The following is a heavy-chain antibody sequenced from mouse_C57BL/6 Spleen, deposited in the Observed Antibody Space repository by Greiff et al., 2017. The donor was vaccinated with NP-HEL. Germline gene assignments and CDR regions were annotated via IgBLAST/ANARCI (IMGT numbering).Heavy chain of an antibody. Sequence: VQLQQSGAELVRPGTSVKVSCKASGYAFTNYLIEWVKQRPGQGLEWIGVINPGSGGTNYNEKFKGKATLTADKSSSTAYMQLSSLTSEDSAVYCCAREGEAQVIFCAMDYWGQGTSVTVSS. CDR1: GYAFTNYL. CDR3: AREGEAQVIFCAMDY. V-gene: IGHV1-54*01. CDR2: INPGSGGT. D-gene: IGHD3-2*02. J-gene: IGHJ4*01.